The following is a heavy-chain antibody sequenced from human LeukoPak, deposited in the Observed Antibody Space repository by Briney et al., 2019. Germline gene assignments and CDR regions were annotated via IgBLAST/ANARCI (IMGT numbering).Heavy chain of an antibody. D-gene: IGHD3-16*01. CDR1: GFTFSSYS. Sequence: GGSLRLSCAASGFTFSSYSMNWVRQARGKWLEWVSSISSSSSYIYYADSVKGRFTISRDNAKNSLYLQMNSLRAEDTAVYYCARDGPRVTFEVIYAFDIWGQGTMVTVSS. CDR3: ARDGPRVTFEVIYAFDI. CDR2: ISSSSSYI. V-gene: IGHV3-21*01. J-gene: IGHJ3*02.